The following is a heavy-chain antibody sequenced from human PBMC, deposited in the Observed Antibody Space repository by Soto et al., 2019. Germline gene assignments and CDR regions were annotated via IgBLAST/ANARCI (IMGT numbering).Heavy chain of an antibody. V-gene: IGHV5-51*01. D-gene: IGHD3-3*01. CDR2: IYPGDSDT. Sequence: GESLKISCKGSGYSFTSYWIGWVRQMPGKGLEWMGIIYPGDSDTRYSPSFQGQVTISADKSISTAYLQWSSLKASDTAMYYCASSRITIFGVVPYGMDVWGQGTTVTVSS. J-gene: IGHJ6*02. CDR1: GYSFTSYW. CDR3: ASSRITIFGVVPYGMDV.